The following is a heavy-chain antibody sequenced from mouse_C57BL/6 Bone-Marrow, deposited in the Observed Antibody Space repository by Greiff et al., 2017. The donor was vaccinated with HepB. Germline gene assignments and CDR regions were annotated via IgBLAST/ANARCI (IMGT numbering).Heavy chain of an antibody. Sequence: QVQLKESGAELARPGASVKLSCKASGYTFTSYWMHWVKQRPGRGLEWIGRIDPNSGGTKYNEKFKSKATLTVDKPSSTAYMQLSSLTSEDSAVYDCARNDYGSSYYFDYWGQGTTLTVSS. CDR3: ARNDYGSSYYFDY. V-gene: IGHV1-72*01. CDR1: GYTFTSYW. D-gene: IGHD1-1*01. CDR2: IDPNSGGT. J-gene: IGHJ2*01.